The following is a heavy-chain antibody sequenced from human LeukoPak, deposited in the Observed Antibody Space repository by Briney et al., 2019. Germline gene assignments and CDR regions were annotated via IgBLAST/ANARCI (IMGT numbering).Heavy chain of an antibody. CDR3: AELGITMIGGV. CDR2: ISSSGSTI. V-gene: IGHV3-48*03. Sequence: GGSLRLSCAVSASTFSSYEMNWVRQAPGKGLEWVSYISSSGSTIYYADSVKGRFTISRDNAKNSLYLQMNSLRAEDTAVYYCAELGITMIGGVWGKGTTVTIFS. D-gene: IGHD3-10*02. CDR1: ASTFSSYE. J-gene: IGHJ6*04.